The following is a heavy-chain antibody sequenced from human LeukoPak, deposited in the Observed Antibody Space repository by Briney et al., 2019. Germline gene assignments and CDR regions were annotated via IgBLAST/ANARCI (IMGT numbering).Heavy chain of an antibody. Sequence: SETLSLTRTVSGGSISSSSYYWGWIRQPPGKGLEWIGSIYYSGSTYYNPSLKSRVTISVDTSKNQFSLKLSSVTAADTAVYYCARQNYYRNKQFPFDYWGQGTLVTVSS. CDR1: GGSISSSSYY. CDR3: ARQNYYRNKQFPFDY. J-gene: IGHJ4*02. V-gene: IGHV4-39*01. D-gene: IGHD4-11*01. CDR2: IYYSGST.